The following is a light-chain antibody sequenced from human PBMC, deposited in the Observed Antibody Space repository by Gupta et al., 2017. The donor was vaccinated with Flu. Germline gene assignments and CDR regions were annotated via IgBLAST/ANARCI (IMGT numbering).Light chain of an antibody. V-gene: IGLV1-36*01. CDR1: SSNIGNNA. CDR2: YDD. CDR3: ATWDDSMNGVV. J-gene: IGLJ3*02. Sequence: QSVRTQPPSVSEAPRQTVTISCSGGSSNIGNNAVNWYQQLPGTTPKLLIYYDDLLSSGVSDRFSGSRSGTSATLAISGLQSDDEADYYCATWDDSMNGVVFGGGTKLTVL.